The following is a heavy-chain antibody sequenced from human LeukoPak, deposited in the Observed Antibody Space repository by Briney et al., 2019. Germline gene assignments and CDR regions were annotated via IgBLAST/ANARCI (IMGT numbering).Heavy chain of an antibody. CDR1: GFTFSNYA. CDR3: ARDVARDISCYTD. Sequence: GGSLRLSCAASGFTFSNYAMHWVRQTPGKGLEYVSAISSSGSSTYYANSVKGRFTISRDNSKNTLYLQMGSLRAEDMAVYYCARDVARDISCYTDWGQGTLVTVSS. J-gene: IGHJ4*02. V-gene: IGHV3-64*01. CDR2: ISSSGSST. D-gene: IGHD2-2*02.